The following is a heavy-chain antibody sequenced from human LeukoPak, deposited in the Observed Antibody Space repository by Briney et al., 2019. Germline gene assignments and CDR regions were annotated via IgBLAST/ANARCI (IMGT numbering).Heavy chain of an antibody. Sequence: PGGSLRLSCAVSGFIFSSYGMHWVRQAPGKGLEWVAVISYDGSNKYYADSVKGRFTISRDNSKNTLYLQMNSLRAEDTAVYYCAKEVNFDWLGPGDFWGQGTLVTVSS. CDR1: GFIFSSYG. CDR3: AKEVNFDWLGPGDF. J-gene: IGHJ4*02. D-gene: IGHD3-9*01. CDR2: ISYDGSNK. V-gene: IGHV3-30*18.